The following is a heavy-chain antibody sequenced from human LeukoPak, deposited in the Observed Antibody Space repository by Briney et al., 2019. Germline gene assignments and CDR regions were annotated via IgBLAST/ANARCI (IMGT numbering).Heavy chain of an antibody. J-gene: IGHJ4*02. CDR3: ARDVVQDCSGGSCYPLDY. CDR2: IDINNGNT. CDR1: GYTFTFNG. Sequence: GASVNLSCTSAGYTFTFNGNSWDRHGQAPGMELMGWIDINNGNTDYAQRLQGRLTVTKNTSTSTAYLELRSPRSDDTALYDCARDVVQDCSGGSCYPLDYWGQGTMVTVSS. V-gene: IGHV1-18*01. D-gene: IGHD2-15*01.